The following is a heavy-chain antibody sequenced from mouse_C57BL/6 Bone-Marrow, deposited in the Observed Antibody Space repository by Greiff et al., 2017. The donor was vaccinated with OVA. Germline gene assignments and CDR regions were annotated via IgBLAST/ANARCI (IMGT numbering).Heavy chain of an antibody. J-gene: IGHJ4*01. CDR3: ARSRYGRLYAMDY. CDR2: IYPGSGNT. Sequence: LQESGAELVRPGASVKLSCKASGYTFTDYYINWVKQRPGQGLEWIARIYPGSGNTYYNEKFKGKATLTAEKSSSTAYMQLSSLTSEDSAVYFCARSRYGRLYAMDYWGQGTSVTVSS. D-gene: IGHD1-1*01. CDR1: GYTFTDYY. V-gene: IGHV1-76*01.